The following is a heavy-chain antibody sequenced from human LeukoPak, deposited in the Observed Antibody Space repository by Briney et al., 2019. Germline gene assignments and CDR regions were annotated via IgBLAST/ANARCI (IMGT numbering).Heavy chain of an antibody. V-gene: IGHV4-34*01. CDR3: ANLLMPTDMDV. Sequence: SETLSLTCAVYGGSFSGYYWSWIRQPPGKGLEWIGEINHSGSTNYNPSPKSRVTISVDTSKNQFSLKLSSVTAADTAVYYCANLLMPTDMDVWGKGTTVTVSS. CDR1: GGSFSGYY. CDR2: INHSGST. D-gene: IGHD2-8*01. J-gene: IGHJ6*03.